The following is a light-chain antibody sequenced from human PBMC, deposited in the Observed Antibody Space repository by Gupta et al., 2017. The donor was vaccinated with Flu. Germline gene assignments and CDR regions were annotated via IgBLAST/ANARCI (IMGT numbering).Light chain of an antibody. CDR3: HQRYNWPPIT. CDR1: QSVSSF. V-gene: IGKV3-11*01. Sequence: EIVLTQSPPTLSLSTGERATLSCRASQSVSSFLAWCQQKPGQAPRPLIYYTSNRATGRPARISGSGSATDFTLPISSLEPQDFSVYYCHQRYNWPPITFGQGTRLEIK. CDR2: YTS. J-gene: IGKJ5*01.